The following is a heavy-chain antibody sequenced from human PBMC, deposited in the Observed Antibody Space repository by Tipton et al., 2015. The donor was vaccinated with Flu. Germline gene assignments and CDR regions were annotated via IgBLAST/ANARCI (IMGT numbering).Heavy chain of an antibody. CDR3: AKDRGLAAGVYDA. V-gene: IGHV3-9*01. CDR2: ISWNSDRT. D-gene: IGHD2/OR15-2a*01. Sequence: EASGFTFDDFAMHWVRHTPGKGLEWVSGISWNSDRTLYSDSVKGRFTISRDNAKNSLYLQMDRLRAEDTALYYCAKDRGLAAGVYDAWGQGTLVTVSS. J-gene: IGHJ5*02. CDR1: GFTFDDFA.